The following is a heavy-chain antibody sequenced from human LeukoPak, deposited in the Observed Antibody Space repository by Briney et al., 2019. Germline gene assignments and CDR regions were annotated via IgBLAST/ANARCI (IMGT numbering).Heavy chain of an antibody. V-gene: IGHV1-2*02. CDR1: GYTFTGYY. CDR3: ARDRDYGSGIFDY. D-gene: IGHD3-10*01. J-gene: IGHJ4*02. CDR2: INPNSGGT. Sequence: SVKLSCKASGYTFTGYYMHWVRQAPGQGLEWMGWINPNSGGTNYAQKFQGRVTMTRDTSISTAYMELNRLRSDDTAVYYCARDRDYGSGIFDYWGQGTLVTVSS.